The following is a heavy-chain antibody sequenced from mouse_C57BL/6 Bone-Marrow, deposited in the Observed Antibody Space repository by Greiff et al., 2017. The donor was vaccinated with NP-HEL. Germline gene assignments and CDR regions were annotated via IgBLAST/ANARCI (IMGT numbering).Heavy chain of an antibody. J-gene: IGHJ3*01. CDR2: IWGDGST. Sequence: VKVVESGPGLVAPSHCLSITCTVSGFSLTSYGVSWVRQPPGKGLEWLGVIWGDGSTNYHSALISRLSISKDNSKSQVFLKLNSLQTDDTATYYCAASFITTVVAWFAYWGQGTLVTVSA. D-gene: IGHD1-1*01. CDR1: GFSLTSYG. V-gene: IGHV2-3*01. CDR3: AASFITTVVAWFAY.